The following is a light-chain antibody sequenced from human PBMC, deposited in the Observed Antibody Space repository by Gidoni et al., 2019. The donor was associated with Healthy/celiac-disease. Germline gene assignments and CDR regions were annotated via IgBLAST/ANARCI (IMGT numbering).Light chain of an antibody. Sequence: EIQMTKSPSSLSASVGDRVTITCRASQNISSYLNWYQQKPGKAPKLLLYAAASLQSGVPSRFIGSGSCTDFSLPISSLLPEDFSTYYCQQSYSTPWTFGQGTKVEIK. V-gene: IGKV1-39*01. CDR1: QNISSY. CDR3: QQSYSTPWT. J-gene: IGKJ1*01. CDR2: AAA.